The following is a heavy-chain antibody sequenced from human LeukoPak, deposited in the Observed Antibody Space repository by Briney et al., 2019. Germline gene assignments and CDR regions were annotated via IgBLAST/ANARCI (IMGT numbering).Heavy chain of an antibody. CDR1: GGSFSGYY. J-gene: IGHJ5*02. V-gene: IGHV4-34*01. D-gene: IGHD4-17*01. CDR2: INHSGST. Sequence: SETLSLTCAVYGGSFSGYYWSWIRQPPGKGLEWIGEINHSGSTNYNPSLKSRVTISVDTSKNQFSLKLSSVTAADTAVYYCARGVKTTVTNEDWFDPWGQGTLVTVSS. CDR3: ARGVKTTVTNEDWFDP.